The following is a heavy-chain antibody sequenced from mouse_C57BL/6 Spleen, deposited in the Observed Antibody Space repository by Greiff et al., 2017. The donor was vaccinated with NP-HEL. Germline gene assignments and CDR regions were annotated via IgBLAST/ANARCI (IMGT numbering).Heavy chain of an antibody. CDR1: GFTFSSYT. Sequence: DVHLVESGGGLVKPGGSLKLSCAASGFTFSSYTMSWVRQTPEKRLEWVATISGGGGNTYYPDSVKGRFTISRDNAKNTLYLQMSSLRSEDTALYYCARPLFDGYYFAYWGQGTLVTVSA. V-gene: IGHV5-9*01. CDR3: ARPLFDGYYFAY. J-gene: IGHJ3*01. CDR2: ISGGGGNT. D-gene: IGHD2-3*01.